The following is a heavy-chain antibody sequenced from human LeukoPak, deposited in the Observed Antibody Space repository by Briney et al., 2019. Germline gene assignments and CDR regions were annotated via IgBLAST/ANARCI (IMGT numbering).Heavy chain of an antibody. D-gene: IGHD1/OR15-1a*01. CDR1: GGSISSGGYY. V-gene: IGHV4-31*03. Sequence: SQTLSLTCTVSGGSISSGGYYWSWIRQHPGKGLECIGYVYYSGSTYYNPSLKSRVTISVDTSKNQFSLKLSSVTAADTAVYYCARGPSYNWNNFDPWGQGTLVTVSS. CDR3: ARGPSYNWNNFDP. CDR2: VYYSGST. J-gene: IGHJ5*02.